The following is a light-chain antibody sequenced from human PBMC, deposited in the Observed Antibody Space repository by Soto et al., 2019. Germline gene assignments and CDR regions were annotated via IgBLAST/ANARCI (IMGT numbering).Light chain of an antibody. J-gene: IGLJ2*01. V-gene: IGLV1-44*01. CDR2: SNN. CDR1: SSNIGSNT. CDR3: AAWDDSLNGRGV. Sequence: QSVLTQPPSASGTPGQRVTISCSGSSSNIGSNTVNWYQQLPGTPPKLLIYSNNQRPSGVPDRFSGSKSGTSASLAISGLQSEDEADYYCAAWDDSLNGRGVFGGGTKVTVL.